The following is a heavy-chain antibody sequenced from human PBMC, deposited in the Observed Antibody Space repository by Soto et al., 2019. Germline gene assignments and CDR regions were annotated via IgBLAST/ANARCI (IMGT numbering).Heavy chain of an antibody. J-gene: IGHJ4*02. CDR2: ITASGEGA. V-gene: IGHV3-23*01. D-gene: IGHD2-8*02. CDR1: GFTFSSSA. Sequence: EVQLLESGGGLVQPGESLRLSCAASGFTFSSSAMSWVRQAPGKGLEWVSAITASGEGAYYADSLKGRFTIARDNSKNTLYLQMNSLRVEDTAIYYCAKSLAVTGKVDFGWWGQGTLVTVSS. CDR3: AKSLAVTGKVDFGW.